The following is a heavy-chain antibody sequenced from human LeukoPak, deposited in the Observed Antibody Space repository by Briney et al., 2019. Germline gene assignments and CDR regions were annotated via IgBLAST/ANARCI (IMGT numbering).Heavy chain of an antibody. CDR2: IKSKTDGGTT. V-gene: IGHV3-15*01. D-gene: IGHD1-26*01. CDR1: GFTFSNAW. Sequence: GGSLRLSCAASGFTFSNAWMSWVRQAPGKGLEWVGRIKSKTDGGTTDYAAPVKGRFTISRDDSKNTLYLQMNSLKTEDTAVYYCTTDAGATTLFDYWGQGTLVTVSS. J-gene: IGHJ4*02. CDR3: TTDAGATTLFDY.